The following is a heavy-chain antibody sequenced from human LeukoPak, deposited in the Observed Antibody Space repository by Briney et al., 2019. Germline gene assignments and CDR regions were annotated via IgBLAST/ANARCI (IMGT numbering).Heavy chain of an antibody. CDR2: ISTYNGDT. J-gene: IGHJ4*02. D-gene: IGHD3-16*01. CDR3: AREGLGELTLDY. V-gene: IGHV1-18*01. Sequence: ASVKVSCKASGYTLTSYGISWVRQAPGQGLEWMGWISTYNGDTNYAQKLQGRVTMTTDTSTNTAYMEPRSLRSDDTAVYYCAREGLGELTLDYWGQGTLVTVSS. CDR1: GYTLTSYG.